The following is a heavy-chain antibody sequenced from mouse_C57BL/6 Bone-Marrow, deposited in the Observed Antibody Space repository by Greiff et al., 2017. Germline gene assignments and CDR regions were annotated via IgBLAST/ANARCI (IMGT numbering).Heavy chain of an antibody. V-gene: IGHV14-2*01. J-gene: IGHJ2*01. CDR1: GFNIKDYY. CDR2: IDTEDGET. CDR3: ARDLGLWLRRRGYYFDY. D-gene: IGHD2-2*01. Sequence: EVKLQESGAELVKPGASVKLSCTASGFNIKDYYMHWVKQRTEQGLEWIGRIDTEDGETKYAPKVPGKASITADTSSNTAYLQLSSLTSEDTAVYYCARDLGLWLRRRGYYFDYWGQGTTLTVSS.